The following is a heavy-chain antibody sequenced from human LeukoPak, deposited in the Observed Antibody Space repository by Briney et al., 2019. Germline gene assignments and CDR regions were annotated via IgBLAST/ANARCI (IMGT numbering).Heavy chain of an antibody. Sequence: SETLSLTCTVSGGSISSGGYYWSWIRQHPGKGLEWTGYIYYSGSTYYNPSLKSRVTISVDTSKNQFSLKLSSVTAADTAVYYCARGRQAYYYDSSGLGSSDYWGQGTLVTVSS. CDR1: GGSISSGGYY. CDR3: ARGRQAYYYDSSGLGSSDY. V-gene: IGHV4-31*03. D-gene: IGHD3-22*01. CDR2: IYYSGST. J-gene: IGHJ4*02.